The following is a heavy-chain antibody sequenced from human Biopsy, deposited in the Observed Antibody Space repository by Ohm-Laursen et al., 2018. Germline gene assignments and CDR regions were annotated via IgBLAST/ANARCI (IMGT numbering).Heavy chain of an antibody. J-gene: IGHJ1*01. V-gene: IGHV1-69*06. CDR2: NIPILGTG. Sequence: SVKVSCNAPGGTFSNYGVNWVRQAPGQGLEWLGGNIPILGTGNYAQKFQDRVTVAADTSTSTATMELRSLRSDDTAMYYCATKLTGYFHHWGQGTLVIVSS. D-gene: IGHD3-9*01. CDR1: GGTFSNYG. CDR3: ATKLTGYFHH.